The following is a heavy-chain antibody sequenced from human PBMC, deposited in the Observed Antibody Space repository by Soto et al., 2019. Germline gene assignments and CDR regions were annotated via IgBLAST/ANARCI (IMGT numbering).Heavy chain of an antibody. CDR2: IKSESDSGTA. CDR1: GFTFSNAW. V-gene: IGHV3-15*01. Sequence: PGGSLRLSCAASGFTFSNAWMSWVRQAPGKGLEWVGRIKSESDSGTADTAATVKGGFTSSRDDSKNTLYLHMSNLKTEDTGVYYCAPPLPGVTTAGRDTFYYYGMDVWGQGTTVTVSS. CDR3: APPLPGVTTAGRDTFYYYGMDV. D-gene: IGHD1-1*01. J-gene: IGHJ6*02.